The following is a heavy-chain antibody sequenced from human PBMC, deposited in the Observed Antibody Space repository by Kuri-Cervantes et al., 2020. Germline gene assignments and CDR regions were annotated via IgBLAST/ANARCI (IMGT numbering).Heavy chain of an antibody. CDR3: ARYTGDYVWGSYPGYFDY. D-gene: IGHD3-16*02. CDR2: IYYSGST. Sequence: ESLKISCTVSGGSTSSSSYYWGWIRQPPGKGLEWIGSIYYSGSTNYNPSLKSRVTISVDTSKNQFSLKLSSVTAADTAVYYCARYTGDYVWGSYPGYFDYWGQGTLVTVSS. CDR1: GGSTSSSSYY. V-gene: IGHV4-39*07. J-gene: IGHJ4*02.